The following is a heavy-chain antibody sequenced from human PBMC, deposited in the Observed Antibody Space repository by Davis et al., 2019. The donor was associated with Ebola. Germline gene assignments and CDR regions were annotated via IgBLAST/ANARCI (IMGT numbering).Heavy chain of an antibody. J-gene: IGHJ2*01. CDR2: IYYSGST. CDR3: ARAHSYGSYWYFDL. D-gene: IGHD5-18*01. CDR1: GGSFSGYY. V-gene: IGHV4-31*11. Sequence: SETLSLTCAVYGGSFSGYYWSWIRQHPGKGLEWIGYIYYSGSTYYNPSLKSRVTISVDTSKNQFSLKLSSVTAADTAVYYCARAHSYGSYWYFDLWGRGTLVTVSS.